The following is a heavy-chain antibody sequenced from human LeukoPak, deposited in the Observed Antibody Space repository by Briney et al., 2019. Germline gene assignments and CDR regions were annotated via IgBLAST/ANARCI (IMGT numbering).Heavy chain of an antibody. V-gene: IGHV1-18*01. Sequence: ASVKVSCKTSGYSFTTYGVTWVRRAPRQGLEWMGWISAYNGDTNYAQKFQGRVTMTTDTPTSTAYMELRSLRSDDTAVYYCARDRPRGGYYGSGSYPALDYWGQGTLVTVSS. J-gene: IGHJ4*02. CDR2: ISAYNGDT. D-gene: IGHD3-10*01. CDR3: ARDRPRGGYYGSGSYPALDY. CDR1: GYSFTTYG.